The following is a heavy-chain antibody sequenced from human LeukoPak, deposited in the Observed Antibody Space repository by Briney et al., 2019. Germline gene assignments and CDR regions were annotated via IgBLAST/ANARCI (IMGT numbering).Heavy chain of an antibody. D-gene: IGHD1-26*01. J-gene: IGHJ4*02. CDR3: AKDFSQEGSHSVDY. V-gene: IGHV3-23*01. CDR1: GFTFSSYA. Sequence: GGSLRLSCAASGFTFSSYAMSWVRQAPGKGLEWVSAISGSGRSIYYADSVRGRFIISRDNSKDTLYLQMNSLRAEDTAVYYCAKDFSQEGSHSVDYWGQGTLVTVSS. CDR2: ISGSGRSI.